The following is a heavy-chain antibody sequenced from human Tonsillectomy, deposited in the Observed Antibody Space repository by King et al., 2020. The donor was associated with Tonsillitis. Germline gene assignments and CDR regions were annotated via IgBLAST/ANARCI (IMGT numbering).Heavy chain of an antibody. CDR2: IYYYGTT. CDR1: GGSVSSGSYY. D-gene: IGHD6-6*01. Sequence: VQLQESGPGLVKPSETLSLTCTVSGGSVSSGSYYWSWIRQPPGKGLEWIGHIYYYGTTNYKPSLKSRVTISIDMAKNHFSLTLTSVTAAATAVSYCSTQALPRSSSSDDFWGQGTLVTVSS. V-gene: IGHV4-61*03. CDR3: STQALPRSSSSDDF. J-gene: IGHJ4*02.